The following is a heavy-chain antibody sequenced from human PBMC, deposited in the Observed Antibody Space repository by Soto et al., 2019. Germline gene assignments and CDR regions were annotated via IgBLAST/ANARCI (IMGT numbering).Heavy chain of an antibody. J-gene: IGHJ4*02. Sequence: GGSLRLSYAASGFTFSSYAMSWVRQAPGEGLEWVSAISGSGGSTYYAYSVKGRFSISRENSKNTLYLQMNSLRAEDTAVYYCANETYFWSGPGYFDYWGQGALVPVSS. V-gene: IGHV3-23*01. CDR2: ISGSGGST. CDR1: GFTFSSYA. CDR3: ANETYFWSGPGYFDY. D-gene: IGHD3-3*01.